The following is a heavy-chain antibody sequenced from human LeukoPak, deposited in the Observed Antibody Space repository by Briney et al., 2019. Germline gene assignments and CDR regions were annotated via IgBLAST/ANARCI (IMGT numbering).Heavy chain of an antibody. D-gene: IGHD2-2*03. CDR3: ARVGGLDIVVVPAAID. CDR1: GGTFSSYA. J-gene: IGHJ4*02. Sequence: GASVKVSCKASGGTFSSYAISWVRHAPGQGLEWMGGIFPIFGTTNYAQKFQGRVTITADESTSTAYMELSSLRSEDTAVYYCARVGGLDIVVVPAAIDWGQGTLVTVSS. V-gene: IGHV1-69*13. CDR2: IFPIFGTT.